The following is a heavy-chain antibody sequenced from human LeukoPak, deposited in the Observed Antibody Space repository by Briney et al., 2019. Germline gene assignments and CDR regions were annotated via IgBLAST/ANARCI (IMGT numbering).Heavy chain of an antibody. J-gene: IGHJ6*02. Sequence: NSGGSLRLSCAASGFPFDVQTMSWVRQAPGKGLEWVSYISSSGSTIYYADSVKGRFTISRDNAKNSLYLQMNSLRAEDTAVYYCARDLGADGMDVWGQGTTVTVSS. CDR3: ARDLGADGMDV. CDR2: ISSSGSTI. V-gene: IGHV3-11*01. CDR1: GFPFDVQT. D-gene: IGHD3-16*01.